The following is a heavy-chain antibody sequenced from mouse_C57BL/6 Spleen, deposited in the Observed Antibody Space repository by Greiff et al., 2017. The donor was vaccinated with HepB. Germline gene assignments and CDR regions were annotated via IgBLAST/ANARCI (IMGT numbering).Heavy chain of an antibody. CDR2: IYPGSGNT. CDR1: GYTFTDYY. V-gene: IGHV1-76*01. CDR3: AVEGGYEYSFYY. J-gene: IGHJ2*01. Sequence: QVQLQQSGAELVRPGASVKLSCKASGYTFTDYYINWVKQRPGQGLEWIARIYPGSGNTYYNEKFKGKATLTAEKSSSTAYMQLSSLTSEDSTVYFCAVEGGYEYSFYYWGQGTPLTVSS. D-gene: IGHD2-14*01.